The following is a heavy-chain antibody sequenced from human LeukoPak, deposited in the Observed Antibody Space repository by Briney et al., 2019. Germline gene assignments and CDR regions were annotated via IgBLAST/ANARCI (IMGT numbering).Heavy chain of an antibody. CDR2: IKQDGSEK. J-gene: IGHJ4*02. D-gene: IGHD2-15*01. CDR1: GFTFSSHW. CDR3: ASEGSDY. V-gene: IGHV3-7*01. Sequence: GGSLRLSCAASGFTFSSHWMSWVRQAPGKELEWVANIKQDGSEKYYVDSVKGRFTISRDNAKNSLYLQMNSLRAEDTAVYYCASEGSDYWGQGTLVTVSS.